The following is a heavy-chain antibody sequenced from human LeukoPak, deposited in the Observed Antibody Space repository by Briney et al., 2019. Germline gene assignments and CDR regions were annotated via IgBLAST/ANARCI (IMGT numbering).Heavy chain of an antibody. CDR2: IYYSGST. CDR3: AREGIAAAGPGGSWFDP. Sequence: SETLSLTCAVYGGSFSGYYWSWIRQPPGKGLEWIGYIYYSGSTNYNPSLKSRVTISVDTSKNQFSLKLSSVTAADTAVYYCAREGIAAAGPGGSWFDPWGQGTLVTVSS. D-gene: IGHD6-13*01. J-gene: IGHJ5*02. V-gene: IGHV4-59*01. CDR1: GGSFSGYY.